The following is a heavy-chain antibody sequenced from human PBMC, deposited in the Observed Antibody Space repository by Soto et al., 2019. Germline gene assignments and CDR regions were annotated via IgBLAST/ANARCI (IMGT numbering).Heavy chain of an antibody. Sequence: ASVKVSCKASGYTFTSYAMHWVRQAPGQRREWMGWINAGNGNTKYSQKFQSRVTITRDTSASTAYMELSSLRSEDTAVYYCARVPAHRYYYDSSGYYYGPDYWGQGTLVTVSS. V-gene: IGHV1-3*01. CDR2: INAGNGNT. CDR1: GYTFTSYA. D-gene: IGHD3-22*01. CDR3: ARVPAHRYYYDSSGYYYGPDY. J-gene: IGHJ4*02.